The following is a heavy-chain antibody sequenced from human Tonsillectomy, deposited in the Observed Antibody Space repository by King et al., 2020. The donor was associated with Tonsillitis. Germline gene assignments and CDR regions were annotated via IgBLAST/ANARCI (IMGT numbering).Heavy chain of an antibody. D-gene: IGHD3-22*01. CDR2: ISSSSSYI. J-gene: IGHJ4*02. CDR1: GFTFSSYS. V-gene: IGHV3-21*01. CDR3: ARVSYYYDSSGYCNY. Sequence: VQLVESGGGLVKPGGSLRLSCAASGFTFSSYSMNWVRQAPGKGLEWVSSISSSSSYIYYADSVKGRFTISRDKDKNSLYLQRNSLRAADTAVYYCARVSYYYDSSGYCNYWGQGTLVTVSS.